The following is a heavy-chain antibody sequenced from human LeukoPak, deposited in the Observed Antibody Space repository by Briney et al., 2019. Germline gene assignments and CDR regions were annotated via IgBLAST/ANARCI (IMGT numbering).Heavy chain of an antibody. CDR2: IRYDGSNK. V-gene: IGHV3-30*02. D-gene: IGHD6-6*01. CDR1: GFTFSSYG. Sequence: GGSLRLSCAASGFTFSSYGMHWVRQAPGKGLEWVAFIRYDGSNKYYADSVKGRFTISRDNSKNTLYLQMNSLRAEDTAVYYCAKVDSSSDAFDIWGQGTMVTVSS. J-gene: IGHJ3*02. CDR3: AKVDSSSDAFDI.